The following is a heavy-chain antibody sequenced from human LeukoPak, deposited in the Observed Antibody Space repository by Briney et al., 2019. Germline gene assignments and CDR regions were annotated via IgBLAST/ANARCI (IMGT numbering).Heavy chain of an antibody. V-gene: IGHV4-59*08. CDR2: IYYSGST. J-gene: IGHJ4*02. CDR3: ARLGKFWELYYFDY. Sequence: PSETLSLTCTVSGASISSYYWTWIRQPPGKGLEWIGYIYYSGSTNYNPSLKSRVTISVDTSKNQFSLKLSSVTAADTAVYYCARLGKFWELYYFDYWGQGTLVTVSS. D-gene: IGHD1-26*01. CDR1: GASISSYY.